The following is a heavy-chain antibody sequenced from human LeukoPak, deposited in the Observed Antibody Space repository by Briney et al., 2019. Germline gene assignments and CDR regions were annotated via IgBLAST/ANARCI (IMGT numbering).Heavy chain of an antibody. CDR3: AKKAGPYCSGGSCYSLDH. CDR1: GFTFSSYW. D-gene: IGHD2-15*01. V-gene: IGHV3-74*01. CDR2: INSDGSST. J-gene: IGHJ4*02. Sequence: GGSLRLSCAASGFTFSSYWMHWVRQAPGKGLVWVSRINSDGSSTSYADSVKGRFTISRDNAKNTLYLQMNSLRAEDTAVYYCAKKAGPYCSGGSCYSLDHWGQGTLVTVSS.